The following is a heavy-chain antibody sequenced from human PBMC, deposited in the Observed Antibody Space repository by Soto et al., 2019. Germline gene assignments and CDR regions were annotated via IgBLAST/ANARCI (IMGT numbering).Heavy chain of an antibody. CDR3: ARGRWYDFWSGYSNDAFDI. J-gene: IGHJ3*02. D-gene: IGHD3-3*01. Sequence: ASVKVSCKASGYTFTSYDINWVRQATGQGLEWMGWMNPNSGNTGYAQKFQGRVTMTRNTSISTAYMELSSLRSEDTAVYYCARGRWYDFWSGYSNDAFDIWGQGKMVTVSS. CDR1: GYTFTSYD. CDR2: MNPNSGNT. V-gene: IGHV1-8*01.